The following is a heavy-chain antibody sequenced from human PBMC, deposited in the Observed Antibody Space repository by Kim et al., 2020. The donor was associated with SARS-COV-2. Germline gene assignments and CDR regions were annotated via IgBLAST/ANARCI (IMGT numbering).Heavy chain of an antibody. CDR3: ARIYDSSGSPYDY. CDR2: ISSSSSYI. CDR1: GFTFSSYS. Sequence: GGSLRLSCAASGFTFSSYSMNWVRQAPGKGLEWVSSISSSSSYIYYADSVKGRFTISRDNAKNALYLQMNSLRAGDTAVYYCARIYDSSGSPYDYWGQGTLVAVSS. J-gene: IGHJ4*02. D-gene: IGHD3-22*01. V-gene: IGHV3-21*01.